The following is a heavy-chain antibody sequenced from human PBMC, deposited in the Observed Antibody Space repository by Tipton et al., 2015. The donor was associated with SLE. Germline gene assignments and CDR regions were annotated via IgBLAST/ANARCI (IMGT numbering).Heavy chain of an antibody. D-gene: IGHD2-2*01. V-gene: IGHV4-59*01. J-gene: IGHJ6*03. CDR1: GGSISSYY. Sequence: LRLSCTVSGGSISSYYWSWIRQPPGKGLEWIGYIYYSGSTNYNPSLKSRVTISVDTSKNQFSLKLSSVTAADTAVYYCARGSPARSGYYYYHYMDVSGKGSTLTVSS. CDR3: ARGSPARSGYYYYHYMDV. CDR2: IYYSGST.